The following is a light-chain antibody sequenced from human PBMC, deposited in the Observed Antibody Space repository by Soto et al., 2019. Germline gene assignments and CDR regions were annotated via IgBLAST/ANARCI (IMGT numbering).Light chain of an antibody. V-gene: IGKV3-20*01. J-gene: IGKJ4*01. Sequence: EIVLTQSPGTLSLSPGERATLSCRASQSVSWGYLAWYQQKPGQAPRLLIYGASSRATGIPDRFSGSGSETDFTLTISRLEPEDFAVYYCQQYTISPPLTFGGGTKVEIK. CDR3: QQYTISPPLT. CDR1: QSVSWGY. CDR2: GAS.